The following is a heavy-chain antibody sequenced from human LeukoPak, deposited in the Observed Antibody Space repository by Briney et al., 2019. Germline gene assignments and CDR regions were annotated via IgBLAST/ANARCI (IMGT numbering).Heavy chain of an antibody. D-gene: IGHD3-22*01. CDR1: GGSISSGDYY. V-gene: IGHV4-30-4*01. Sequence: SETLSLTCTVSGGSISSGDYYWSWIRQPPGKGLEWIGYIYYSGGTYYNPSLKSRVTISVDTSKNQFSLKLSSVTAADTAVYYYARGYYYDSMGDAFDIWGQGTMVTVSS. CDR2: IYYSGGT. J-gene: IGHJ3*02. CDR3: ARGYYYDSMGDAFDI.